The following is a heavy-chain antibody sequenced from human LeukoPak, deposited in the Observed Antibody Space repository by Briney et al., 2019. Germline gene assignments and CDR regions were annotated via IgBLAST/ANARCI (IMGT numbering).Heavy chain of an antibody. D-gene: IGHD3-10*01. J-gene: IGHJ3*02. V-gene: IGHV4-39*07. Sequence: SETLSLTCTVSGGSISSSSYYWGWIRQPPGKGLEWIGSIYHSGSTYYNPSLKSRVTISVDTSKNQFSLKLSSMTAADTAVYYCARVGFTMVRGVIIMGAFDIWGQGTMVTVSS. CDR1: GGSISSSSYY. CDR2: IYHSGST. CDR3: ARVGFTMVRGVIIMGAFDI.